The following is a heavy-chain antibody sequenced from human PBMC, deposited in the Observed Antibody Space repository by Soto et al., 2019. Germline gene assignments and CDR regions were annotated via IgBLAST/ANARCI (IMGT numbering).Heavy chain of an antibody. CDR3: ARDIDYYDSSGYYYRDAFDI. J-gene: IGHJ3*02. Sequence: VKVSCKASGYTFTSYGISWVRQAPGQGLEWMGWISAYNGNTNYAQKLRGRVTMTTDTSTSTAYMELRSLRSDDTAVYYCARDIDYYDSSGYYYRDAFDIWGQGTMVTVSS. D-gene: IGHD3-22*01. CDR2: ISAYNGNT. V-gene: IGHV1-18*01. CDR1: GYTFTSYG.